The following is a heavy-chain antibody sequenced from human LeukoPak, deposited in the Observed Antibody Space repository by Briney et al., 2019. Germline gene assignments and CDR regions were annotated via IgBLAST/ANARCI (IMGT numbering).Heavy chain of an antibody. J-gene: IGHJ6*02. CDR2: INPSGGST. CDR1: EYTLTGLS. D-gene: IGHD5-12*01. Sequence: ASVKVSCKVSEYTLTGLSVHWVRQAPGQGLEWMGIINPSGGSTTYPQKFQGRVTMTRDTSTSTFYMELSSLRSEDTAIYYCARDPSGYPMDVWGQGTTVTVSS. V-gene: IGHV1-46*01. CDR3: ARDPSGYPMDV.